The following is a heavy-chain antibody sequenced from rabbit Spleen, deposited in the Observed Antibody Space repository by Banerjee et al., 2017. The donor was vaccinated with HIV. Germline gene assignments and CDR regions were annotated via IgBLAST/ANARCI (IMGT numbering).Heavy chain of an antibody. CDR1: GFSFSSSYY. J-gene: IGHJ4*01. D-gene: IGHD2-1*01. CDR3: ARDLVGVIGWNFYL. CDR2: IDTGSSGFT. Sequence: QSLEESGGGLVQPEGSLTLTCTASGFSFSSSYYMCWVRQAPGKGLEWIACIDTGSSGFTYFASWAKGRFTISKTSSTTVTLRMTSLTAADRATYFCARDLVGVIGWNFYLWGPGTLVTVS. V-gene: IGHV1S40*01.